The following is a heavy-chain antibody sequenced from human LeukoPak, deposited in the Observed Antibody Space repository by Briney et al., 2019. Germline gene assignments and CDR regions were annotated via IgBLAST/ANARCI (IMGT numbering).Heavy chain of an antibody. Sequence: GESLKISCKGSGYSFTSYWIGWVRQMPGKGLERMGIIYPGDSDTRYSPSFQGQVTISVDKSISTAFLQWSSLKASDTAVYYCARNLGWCNNTRGCDDESDVFDIWGKGKMVTVSS. CDR2: IYPGDSDT. J-gene: IGHJ3*02. CDR3: ARNLGWCNNTRGCDDESDVFDI. CDR1: GYSFTSYW. V-gene: IGHV5-51*01. D-gene: IGHD2-2*01.